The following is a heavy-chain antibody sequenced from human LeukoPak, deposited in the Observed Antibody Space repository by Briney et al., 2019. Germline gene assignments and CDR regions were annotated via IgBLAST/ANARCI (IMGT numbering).Heavy chain of an antibody. Sequence: SETLSLTCSVAGGSITNYYWSWIRHPAGKGLEWIGRFYSRGTTYYNPPLRSRVSLSGDESKNQLSLKMYSVTAADTAVYYCVRDEGLTGYADYWGQGTLVTVSS. D-gene: IGHD3-9*01. CDR3: VRDEGLTGYADY. V-gene: IGHV4-4*07. CDR2: FYSRGTT. CDR1: GGSITNYY. J-gene: IGHJ4*02.